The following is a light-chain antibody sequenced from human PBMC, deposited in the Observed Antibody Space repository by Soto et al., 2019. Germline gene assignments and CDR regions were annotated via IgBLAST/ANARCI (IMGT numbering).Light chain of an antibody. CDR3: QQYNNWWT. CDR2: GAS. CDR1: QSVSSN. V-gene: IGKV3-15*01. Sequence: EIVMTQSPATLSVSPGERATLSCSASQSVSSNLAWYQQKLGQAPRLLIYGASTRATGIPARFSGSGSGTEFTLTISSLPSEDFAVYYCQQYNNWWTFGQGTKVAIK. J-gene: IGKJ1*01.